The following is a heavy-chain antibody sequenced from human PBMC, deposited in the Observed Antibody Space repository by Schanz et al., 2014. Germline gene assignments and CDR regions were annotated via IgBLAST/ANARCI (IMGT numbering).Heavy chain of an antibody. CDR3: ARLMVPGWFDP. CDR1: GFIFNDYY. CDR2: IDDTGST. D-gene: IGHD3-10*01. Sequence: QVQLVESGGGLVKPGGSLRLSCAASGFIFNDYYMNWIRQPPGKGPEWIGTIDDTGSTYYTPSLRGRLTMSVDTSKSHLSVQLTSVTAADTAVYYCARLMVPGWFDPWGQGQLVTVSS. J-gene: IGHJ5*02. V-gene: IGHV4-59*04.